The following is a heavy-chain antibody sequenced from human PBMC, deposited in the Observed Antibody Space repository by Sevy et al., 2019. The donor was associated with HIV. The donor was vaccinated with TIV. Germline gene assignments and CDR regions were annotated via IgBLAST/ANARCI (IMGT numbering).Heavy chain of an antibody. CDR3: AGENAWGRGYS. CDR2: IYYNGHI. D-gene: IGHD1-26*01. CDR1: GGSITSLY. V-gene: IGHV4-59*08. J-gene: IGHJ4*02. Sequence: SETLSLTCTVSGGSITSLYWNWIRQPPGKGLEWIANIYYNGHISYNPSLKSRVTLSLDTSKNHFSLRMGSVTAADTAMYYCAGENAWGRGYSWGQGTLVTVSS.